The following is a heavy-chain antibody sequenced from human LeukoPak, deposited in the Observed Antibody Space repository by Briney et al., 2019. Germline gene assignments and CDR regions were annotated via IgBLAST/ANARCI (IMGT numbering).Heavy chain of an antibody. V-gene: IGHV4-4*07. Sequence: SETLSLTCTVSGGSISSYYWSWLRQPAGKGLEWIGRIYTSGSTNYNPSLKSRVTMSVDTSKNQFSLKLSSVTAADTAVYYCARGPNSFDYYDSSGPFDYGGKEPLVTVSS. CDR1: GGSISSYY. CDR3: ARGPNSFDYYDSSGPFDY. D-gene: IGHD3-22*01. CDR2: IYTSGST. J-gene: IGHJ4*02.